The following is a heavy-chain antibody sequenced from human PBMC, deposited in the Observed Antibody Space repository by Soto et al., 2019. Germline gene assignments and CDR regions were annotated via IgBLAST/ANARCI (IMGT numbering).Heavy chain of an antibody. CDR3: ASSSTSLGMDV. V-gene: IGHV4-31*03. CDR1: GGSISSGGYY. D-gene: IGHD2-2*01. J-gene: IGHJ6*02. Sequence: QVQLQESGPGLVKPSQTLSPTCTVSGGSISSGGYYWSWIRQHPGKGLEWSGYIYYSGSTYYNPSIKSRVTISVDTSKNQFSLKLSSVTAADTAVYYCASSSTSLGMDVWGQGTTVTVSS. CDR2: IYYSGST.